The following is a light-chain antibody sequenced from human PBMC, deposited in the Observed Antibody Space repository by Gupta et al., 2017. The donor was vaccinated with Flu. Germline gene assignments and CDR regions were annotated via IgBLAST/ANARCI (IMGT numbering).Light chain of an antibody. J-gene: IGKJ4*01. CDR3: QQRSKWPLT. V-gene: IGKV3-11*01. CDR1: QSVSNF. CDR2: DAS. Sequence: EIVLTQSPATLSLSPGKRATLSCRASQSVSNFLAWYQQKPGQAPRLLIYDASNRATGIPARFSGSGSGTDFTLTISSLEPEDFAVYYCQQRSKWPLTFGGGTKVEIK.